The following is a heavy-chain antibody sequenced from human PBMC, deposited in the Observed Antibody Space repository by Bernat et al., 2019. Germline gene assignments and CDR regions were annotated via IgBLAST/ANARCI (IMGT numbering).Heavy chain of an antibody. J-gene: IGHJ3*02. D-gene: IGHD3-3*01. CDR2: IYYSGST. Sequence: QLQLQESGPGLVKPSETLSLTCTVSGGSISSSSYYWGWIRQPPGKGLEWIGSIYYSGSTYYNPSLKSRVTISVDTSKNQFSLKLSSVTAADTAVYYCARSITIFGVALFDAFDIWGQGTMVTVSS. V-gene: IGHV4-39*01. CDR3: ARSITIFGVALFDAFDI. CDR1: GGSISSSSYY.